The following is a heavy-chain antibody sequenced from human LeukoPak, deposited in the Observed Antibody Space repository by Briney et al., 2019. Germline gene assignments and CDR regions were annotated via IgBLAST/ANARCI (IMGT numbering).Heavy chain of an antibody. J-gene: IGHJ6*02. V-gene: IGHV5-10-1*01. Sequence: GESPRTSLRGSGYSFTSYWNSRGPPIPGEGPGGGGRIGPSDSYTNYSPCFQGHVTISADKSISTAYLQWSSLKASDTAMYYCASVDNYYYYYGMDVWGQGTTVTVSS. D-gene: IGHD2-21*01. CDR3: ASVDNYYYYYGMDV. CDR2: IGPSDSYT. CDR1: GYSFTSYW.